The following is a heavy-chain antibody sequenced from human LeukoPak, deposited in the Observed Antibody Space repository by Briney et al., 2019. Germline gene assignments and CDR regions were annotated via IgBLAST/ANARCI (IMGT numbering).Heavy chain of an antibody. CDR3: ARGVRGVTTIYYYYYYMDV. Sequence: ASVKVSCKASGYTFTSYDINWVRQATGQGLEWMGWMNPNSGNTGYAQKFQGRVTMTRNTSISTAYMELSSLRSEDTAVYYCARGVRGVTTIYYYYYYMDVWGKGTTVTISS. V-gene: IGHV1-8*01. J-gene: IGHJ6*03. CDR1: GYTFTSYD. CDR2: MNPNSGNT. D-gene: IGHD3-10*01.